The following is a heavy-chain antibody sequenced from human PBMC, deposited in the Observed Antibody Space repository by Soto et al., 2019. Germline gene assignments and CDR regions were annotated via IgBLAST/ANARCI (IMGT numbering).Heavy chain of an antibody. D-gene: IGHD3-22*01. CDR2: IIPIFGTA. CDR3: ARDPYYYDSSGYFEGYFQH. Sequence: QVQLVQSGAEVKKPGSSVKVSCKASGGTFSSYAISWVRQAPGQGLEWMGGIIPIFGTANYAQKFQGRVTITADESTSTAYMELSSLRSEDTAVYYCARDPYYYDSSGYFEGYFQHWGQGTLVTVSS. CDR1: GGTFSSYA. J-gene: IGHJ1*01. V-gene: IGHV1-69*01.